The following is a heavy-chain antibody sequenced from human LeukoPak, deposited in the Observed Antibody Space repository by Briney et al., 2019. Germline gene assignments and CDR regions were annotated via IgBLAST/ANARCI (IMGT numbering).Heavy chain of an antibody. J-gene: IGHJ4*02. Sequence: GGSLRLSCAAPGFTFSSFAMTWVRQAPGKGLEWVSAISGSGGSTYYADSVKGRITISRDNSKNTLYLQMNSLRAEDTAVYYCAKTVEWELLRSYYFDYWGQGTLVTVSS. D-gene: IGHD1-26*01. CDR1: GFTFSSFA. CDR2: ISGSGGST. CDR3: AKTVEWELLRSYYFDY. V-gene: IGHV3-23*01.